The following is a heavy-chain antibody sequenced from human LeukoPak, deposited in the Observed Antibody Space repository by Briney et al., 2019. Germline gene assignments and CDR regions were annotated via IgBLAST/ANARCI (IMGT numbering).Heavy chain of an antibody. CDR1: GGSISSYY. Sequence: PSETLSLTCTVSGGSISSYYWSWIRQPAGKGLEWIGRIYTSGSTNYNPSLKSRVTMSVDMSKNQFSLKLRSVTAADTAVYYCARGYNWGSPTRNFYYLDVWGKGPRSPSP. J-gene: IGHJ6*03. V-gene: IGHV4-4*07. CDR2: IYTSGST. D-gene: IGHD7-27*01. CDR3: ARGYNWGSPTRNFYYLDV.